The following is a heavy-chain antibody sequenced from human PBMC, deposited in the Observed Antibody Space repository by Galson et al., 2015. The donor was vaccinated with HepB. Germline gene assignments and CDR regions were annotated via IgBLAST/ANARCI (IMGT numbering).Heavy chain of an antibody. D-gene: IGHD3-10*01. CDR1: GFTVSSSY. CDR3: ARAPVVGGGAV. CDR2: IYSGGST. J-gene: IGHJ4*02. V-gene: IGHV3-53*01. Sequence: SLRLSCAASGFTVSSSYMSWVRQAPGKGLEWVSFIYSGGSTYYADSVKGRFTISRDNSKNTRNLQMNSLRAEDTAVYYCARAPVVGGGAVWGQGTLVTVSS.